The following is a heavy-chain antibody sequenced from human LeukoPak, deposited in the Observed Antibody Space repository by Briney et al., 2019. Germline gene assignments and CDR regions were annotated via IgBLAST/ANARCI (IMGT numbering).Heavy chain of an antibody. Sequence: ASVKVSCKASGYTLTSYGISWVRQAPGQGLEWMGWISAYNGNTNYAQKLQGRVTMTTDTSTSTAYMELRSLRSDDTAVYYCARGAQRFDWLYRGESDYWGQGTLVTVSS. V-gene: IGHV1-18*04. CDR1: GYTLTSYG. D-gene: IGHD3-9*01. J-gene: IGHJ4*02. CDR3: ARGAQRFDWLYRGESDY. CDR2: ISAYNGNT.